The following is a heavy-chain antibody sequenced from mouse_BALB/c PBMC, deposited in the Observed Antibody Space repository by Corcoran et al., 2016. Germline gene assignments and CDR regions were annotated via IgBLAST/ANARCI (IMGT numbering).Heavy chain of an antibody. CDR3: AREGYGYDVAY. Sequence: EVQLQQSGPELLTPVASVTISCKTSGYTFTEYTMHWVKQSHGKSLEWIGGINPNNGGTSYNQKFKGKATLTVDKSSSTAYMELRSLTSEDSAVYYGAREGYGYDVAYWGQGTLVTVSA. CDR2: INPNNGGT. D-gene: IGHD2-2*01. J-gene: IGHJ3*01. V-gene: IGHV1-18*01. CDR1: GYTFTEYT.